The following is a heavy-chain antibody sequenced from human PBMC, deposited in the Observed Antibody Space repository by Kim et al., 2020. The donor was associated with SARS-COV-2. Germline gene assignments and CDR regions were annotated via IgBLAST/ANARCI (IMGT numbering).Heavy chain of an antibody. Sequence: SETLSLTCTVSGASISSSSYYWDWIRQSPGKELEWIASVYYIGTSYYNPSLESRATISVDTSKNQFPLKLRSVTAADTSVYYCAIRASSWSFDSWGQGARVTVCS. CDR2: VYYIGTS. CDR1: GASISSSSYY. J-gene: IGHJ4*02. CDR3: AIRASSWSFDS. V-gene: IGHV4-39*01.